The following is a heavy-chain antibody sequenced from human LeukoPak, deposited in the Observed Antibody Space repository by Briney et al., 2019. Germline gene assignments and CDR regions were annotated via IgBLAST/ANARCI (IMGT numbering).Heavy chain of an antibody. D-gene: IGHD2-2*01. CDR2: ISAYNGNT. V-gene: IGHV1-18*01. Sequence: ASVKVSCKASGYTFTSYGISWVRQAPGQGLEWMGWISAYNGNTNYAQKLQGRVTMTTDTSTSTAYVELRSLRSDDTAVYYCARYCSSTSCPPPDYWGQGTLVTVSS. CDR1: GYTFTSYG. J-gene: IGHJ4*02. CDR3: ARYCSSTSCPPPDY.